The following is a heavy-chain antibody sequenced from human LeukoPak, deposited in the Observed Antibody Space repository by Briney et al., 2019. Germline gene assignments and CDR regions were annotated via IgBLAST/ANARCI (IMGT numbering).Heavy chain of an antibody. CDR1: GGSFSGYY. V-gene: IGHV4-34*01. Sequence: SETLSLTCAVYGGSFSGYYWSWIRQPPGKGLEWIGEINHSGSTNYNPSLKSRVTISVDTSKNQFSLKLSSVTAADTAVYYCARISRIAVAGYFDYWGQGTLVTVSS. CDR2: INHSGST. D-gene: IGHD6-19*01. J-gene: IGHJ4*02. CDR3: ARISRIAVAGYFDY.